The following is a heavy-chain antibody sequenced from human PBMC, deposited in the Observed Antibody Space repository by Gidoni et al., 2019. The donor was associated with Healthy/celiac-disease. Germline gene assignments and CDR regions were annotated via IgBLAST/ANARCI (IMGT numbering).Heavy chain of an antibody. D-gene: IGHD3-3*01. V-gene: IGHV3-30*18. CDR3: AKDLITVDFWSGYETDGRKSYGMDV. Sequence: QVQLVESGGGVVQPGRSLRLSCAASGFTFSSYGMTWVRQAPGKGLEWVAVISYDGSNKYYADSVKGRFTISRDNSKNTLYLQMNSLRAEDTAVYYCAKDLITVDFWSGYETDGRKSYGMDVWGQGTTVTVSS. J-gene: IGHJ6*02. CDR1: GFTFSSYG. CDR2: ISYDGSNK.